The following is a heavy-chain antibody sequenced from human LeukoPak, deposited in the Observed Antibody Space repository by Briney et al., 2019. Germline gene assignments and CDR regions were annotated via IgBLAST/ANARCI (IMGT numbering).Heavy chain of an antibody. Sequence: ASVKVSCKVSGYTLTKLSMHWVRQAPGKGLEWMVGFDPEDGETIYAQRFQGRVTLTEDTSTDTAYMELTSLRSDGTAVYYCAAGKEYYGSGSPGFFDYWGQGTLVTVSS. V-gene: IGHV1-24*01. J-gene: IGHJ4*02. CDR3: AAGKEYYGSGSPGFFDY. CDR1: GYTLTKLS. D-gene: IGHD3-10*01. CDR2: FDPEDGET.